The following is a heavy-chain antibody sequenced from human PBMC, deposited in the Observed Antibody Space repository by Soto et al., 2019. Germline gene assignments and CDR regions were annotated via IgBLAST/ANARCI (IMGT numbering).Heavy chain of an antibody. CDR1: GYSFSSYW. CDR2: IDPSDAYT. Sequence: GESLKISCKGCGYSFSSYWITWVRQMPCKGLEWMGMIDPSDAYTTYSPSFQGHVTISIDKSISTAYLQWNSLKASDTAMYYCARHLGPYSSSSTVHYWGQGTLVTVS. D-gene: IGHD6-6*01. CDR3: ARHLGPYSSSSTVHY. V-gene: IGHV5-10-1*01. J-gene: IGHJ4*02.